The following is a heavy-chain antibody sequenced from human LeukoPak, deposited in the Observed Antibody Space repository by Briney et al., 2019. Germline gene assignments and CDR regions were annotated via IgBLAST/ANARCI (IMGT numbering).Heavy chain of an antibody. J-gene: IGHJ4*02. CDR2: IYYSGST. CDR3: ARGDSSSWYPSPYYFDY. D-gene: IGHD6-13*01. CDR1: GGSISSYY. V-gene: IGHV4-59*08. Sequence: SETLSLTCTVSGGSISSYYWSWIRQPPGKGLEWIGYIYYSGSTNYNPSLKSRVTISVDTSKNQFSLKLSSVTAADTAVYYCARGDSSSWYPSPYYFDYWGQGTLVTVSS.